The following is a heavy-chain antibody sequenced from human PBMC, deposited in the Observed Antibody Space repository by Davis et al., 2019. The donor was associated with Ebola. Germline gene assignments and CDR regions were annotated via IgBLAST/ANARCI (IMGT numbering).Heavy chain of an antibody. D-gene: IGHD3-16*01. V-gene: IGHV3-64D*06. CDR2: ISTNGETT. J-gene: IGHJ4*02. CDR1: GFTFSSYA. Sequence: GESLKISCSASGFTFSSYAMYWVRQAPGKGLESVSRISTNGETTYYAEFVKGRFTISRDNSKGTLYLQMRSLRTDDTAVYYGVKDRFTVVLVHGGFDYWGRGTQVTVSS. CDR3: VKDRFTVVLVHGGFDY.